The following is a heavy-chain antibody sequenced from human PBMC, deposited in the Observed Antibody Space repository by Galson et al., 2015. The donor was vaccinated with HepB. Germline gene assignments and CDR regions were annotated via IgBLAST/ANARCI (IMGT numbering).Heavy chain of an antibody. J-gene: IGHJ2*01. V-gene: IGHV1-69*13. CDR3: ARDSSPGSYARYIDI. CDR1: GGAFRTFA. Sequence: SVKVSCKASGGAFRTFAISWLRQTPGQGLEWMGVSIPVFGSTYYAQKFQGRVTITADESTNTAYMEVNSLRFEDSAVYYCARDSSPGSYARYIDIWGRGTLVTVSS. CDR2: SIPVFGST. D-gene: IGHD3-16*01.